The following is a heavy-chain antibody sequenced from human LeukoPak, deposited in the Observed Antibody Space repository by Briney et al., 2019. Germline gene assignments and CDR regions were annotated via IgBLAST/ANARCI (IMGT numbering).Heavy chain of an antibody. Sequence: SETLSLTCAVYGGSFSGYYWSWIRQPPGKGLEWIGEINHSGSTNYNPSLKSRVTISVDTSKNQFSLKLSSVTAADTAVYYCARRRATMIVVVISRAAFDIWGQGTMVTVSS. CDR2: INHSGST. CDR3: ARRRATMIVVVISRAAFDI. V-gene: IGHV4-34*01. J-gene: IGHJ3*02. CDR1: GGSFSGYY. D-gene: IGHD3-22*01.